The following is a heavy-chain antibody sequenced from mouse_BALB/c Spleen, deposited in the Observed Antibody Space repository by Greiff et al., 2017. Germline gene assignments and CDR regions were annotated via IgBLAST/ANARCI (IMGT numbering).Heavy chain of an antibody. CDR1: GFTFSSFG. V-gene: IGHV5-17*02. D-gene: IGHD2-3*01. Sequence: EVQLVESGGGLVQPGGSRKLSCAASGFTFSSFGMHWVRQAPEKGLEWVAYISSGSSTIYYADTVKGRFTISRDNPKNTLFLQMTSLRSEDTAMYYCARDGYYVDAMDYWGQGTSVTVSS. CDR3: ARDGYYVDAMDY. CDR2: ISSGSSTI. J-gene: IGHJ4*01.